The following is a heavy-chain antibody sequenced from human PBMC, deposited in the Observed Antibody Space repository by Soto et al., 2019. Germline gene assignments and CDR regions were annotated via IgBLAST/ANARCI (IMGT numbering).Heavy chain of an antibody. CDR2: INPKSGGT. V-gene: IGHV1-2*04. D-gene: IGHD2-8*01. Sequence: ASVKVSCEASGYSFTDYHIHWVRQAPGEGLEWLGRINPKSGGTSTAQKFQGWVTMTTDTSISTASMELTRLTSDDTAIYYCARGDSTDCSNGVCSFFYNHDMDVWGQGTTVTVSS. J-gene: IGHJ6*02. CDR3: ARGDSTDCSNGVCSFFYNHDMDV. CDR1: GYSFTDYH.